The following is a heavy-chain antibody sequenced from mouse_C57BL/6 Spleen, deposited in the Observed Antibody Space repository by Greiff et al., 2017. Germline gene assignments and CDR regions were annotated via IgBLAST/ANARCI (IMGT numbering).Heavy chain of an antibody. D-gene: IGHD2-3*01. CDR2: ISYDGSN. Sequence: VQLKESGPGLVKPSQSLSLTCSVTGYSITSGYYWNWIRQFPGNKLEWMGYISYDGSNNYNPSLKNRISITRDTSKNQFFLKLNSVTTEDTATYYCARAYDGYYDPWFAYWGQGTLVTVSA. CDR1: GYSITSGYY. CDR3: ARAYDGYYDPWFAY. V-gene: IGHV3-6*01. J-gene: IGHJ3*01.